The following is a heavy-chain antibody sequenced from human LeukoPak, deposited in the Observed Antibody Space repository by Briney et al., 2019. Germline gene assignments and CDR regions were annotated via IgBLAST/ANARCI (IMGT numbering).Heavy chain of an antibody. CDR1: GYTFTSYG. V-gene: IGHV1-18*01. J-gene: IGHJ4*02. CDR2: ISAYNGNT. Sequence: GASVKVSCKASGYTFTSYGISWVRQAPGQGLEWMGWISAYNGNTNYAQKLQGRVTMTTDTSTSTAYMELRSLRSDDTAVYYCARDRGTRVGATRRGFDYWGQGTLVTVSS. CDR3: ARDRGTRVGATRRGFDY. D-gene: IGHD1-26*01.